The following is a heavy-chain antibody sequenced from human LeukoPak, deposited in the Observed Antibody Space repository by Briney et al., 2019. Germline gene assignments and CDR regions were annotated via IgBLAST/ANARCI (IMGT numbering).Heavy chain of an antibody. V-gene: IGHV4-59*01. Sequence: PSETLSLTCTVSGGSISSYYWSWIRQPPGKGLEWIGYIYYSGSTNYNPSLKSRVTISVDTSKNQCSLKLSSVTAADTAVYYWARVRRAYDSSDYFDYWGQGTLVTVSS. D-gene: IGHD3-22*01. CDR2: IYYSGST. CDR1: GGSISSYY. J-gene: IGHJ4*02. CDR3: ARVRRAYDSSDYFDY.